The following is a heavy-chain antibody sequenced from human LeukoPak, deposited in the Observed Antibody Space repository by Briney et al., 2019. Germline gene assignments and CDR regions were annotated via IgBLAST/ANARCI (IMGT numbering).Heavy chain of an antibody. CDR3: AKGKVNHDGALDI. CDR2: ISGIVSGIGDST. D-gene: IGHD3-16*01. J-gene: IGHJ3*02. V-gene: IGHV3-23*01. Sequence: GGSLRLSCAASGFSFGSYAMSWVRQAPGKGLEWVSDISGIVSGIGDSTHYADSVKGRFTISRDNSKKTLFLQMNSLRAEDTAVYYCAKGKVNHDGALDIWGQGTVVTVSS. CDR1: GFSFGSYA.